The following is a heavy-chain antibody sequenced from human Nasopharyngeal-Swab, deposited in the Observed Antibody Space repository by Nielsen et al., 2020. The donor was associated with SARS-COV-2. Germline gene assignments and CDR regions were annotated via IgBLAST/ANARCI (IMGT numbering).Heavy chain of an antibody. Sequence: SETLSLTCTVSGGSISSSSYYWGWIRQPPGKGLEWIGSIYYSGSTYDNPSLKSRVTISVDTSKNQFSLKLSSVTAADTAVYYCARRRDPYYDILTGRAFDYWGQGTLVTVSS. CDR3: ARRRDPYYDILTGRAFDY. CDR1: GGSISSSSYY. D-gene: IGHD3-9*01. V-gene: IGHV4-39*01. CDR2: IYYSGST. J-gene: IGHJ4*02.